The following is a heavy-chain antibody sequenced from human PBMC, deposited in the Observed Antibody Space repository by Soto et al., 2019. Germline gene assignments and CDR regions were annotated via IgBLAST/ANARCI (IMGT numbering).Heavy chain of an antibody. CDR1: GFIFSDYY. Sequence: QVQLVESGGTLVKPGGSLRISCAGSGFIFSDYYMTWIRQAPGNGPDWVSYISNSGNTIHYSDSVKGRFTISRDNAKNSLYLQMNSLRAEDTAVYHCARGPSDFWIGYYFDFWGQGTLVTVSS. CDR3: ARGPSDFWIGYYFDF. J-gene: IGHJ4*02. CDR2: ISNSGNTI. V-gene: IGHV3-11*01. D-gene: IGHD3-3*01.